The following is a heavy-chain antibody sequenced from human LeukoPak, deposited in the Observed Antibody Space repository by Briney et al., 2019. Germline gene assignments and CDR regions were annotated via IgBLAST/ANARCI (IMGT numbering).Heavy chain of an antibody. V-gene: IGHV4-30-2*01. D-gene: IGHD3-10*01. CDR1: GGSISSGGYS. J-gene: IGHJ4*02. CDR2: IYHSGST. CDR3: ARTTGGSGEFDY. Sequence: PSQTLSLTCAVSGGSISSGGYSWSWIRQPPGKGLEWIGYIYHSGSTYYNPSLKSRVTISVDRSMNQFSLKLSSVTAADTAVYYCARTTGGSGEFDYWGQGTLVTVSS.